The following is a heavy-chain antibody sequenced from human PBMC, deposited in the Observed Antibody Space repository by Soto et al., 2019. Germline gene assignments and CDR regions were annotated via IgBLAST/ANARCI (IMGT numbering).Heavy chain of an antibody. V-gene: IGHV3-21*01. CDR2: IRTSSSYM. D-gene: IGHD5-18*01. J-gene: IGHJ4*02. Sequence: GGSLRLSCAASGFTFSSYSMNWVRQAPGKGLEWVSSIRTSSSYMYYADSVKGRFTISRDNAKNSLYLQMNSLRAEDTAVSYCARDRIGDKAIDYWGQGTPVPVSS. CDR1: GFTFSSYS. CDR3: ARDRIGDKAIDY.